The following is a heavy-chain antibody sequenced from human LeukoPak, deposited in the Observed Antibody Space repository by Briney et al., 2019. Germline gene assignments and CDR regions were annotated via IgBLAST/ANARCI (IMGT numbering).Heavy chain of an antibody. V-gene: IGHV4-61*02. Sequence: SETLSLTCTVSGGSISSGSYYWSWIRQPAGKGLEWIGRIYTSGSTNYNPSLKSRVTISVDTSKNQFSLKLSSVTAADTAVYYCAREEASGSGDFDYWGQGTLVTVSS. CDR2: IYTSGST. J-gene: IGHJ4*02. D-gene: IGHD1-26*01. CDR3: AREEASGSGDFDY. CDR1: GGSISSGSYY.